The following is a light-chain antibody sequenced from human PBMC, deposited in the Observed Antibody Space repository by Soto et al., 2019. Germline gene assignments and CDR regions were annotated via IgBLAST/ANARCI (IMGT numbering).Light chain of an antibody. CDR3: QQAYSFPVT. CDR1: QGLSSW. V-gene: IGKV1D-12*01. CDR2: AAS. J-gene: IGKJ5*01. Sequence: DIQLTQSPSSISASVGDRVTITCRASQGLSSWLAWYQQRPGKAPKLLIYAASNLQSGVPSRFSGSGSGTELTLTIGSLQPEDFATYYCQQAYSFPVTFGQGTRLEIK.